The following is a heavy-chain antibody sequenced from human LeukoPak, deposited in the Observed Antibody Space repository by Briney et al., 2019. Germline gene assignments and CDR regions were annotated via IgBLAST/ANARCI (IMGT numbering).Heavy chain of an antibody. CDR2: INSAGDNI. V-gene: IGHV3-11*01. D-gene: IGHD2-8*01. J-gene: IGHJ4*02. CDR3: ARAGHCSNGICYTADFDY. CDR1: GFTFSDYF. Sequence: SGGSLRLSCVASGFTFSDYFMSWIRQAPGKGLEWLSFINSAGDNIYYADSVKGRFTISRDNAKKTLYLEMNSLRAEDTAVYYCARAGHCSNGICYTADFDYWGQGTLVTVSS.